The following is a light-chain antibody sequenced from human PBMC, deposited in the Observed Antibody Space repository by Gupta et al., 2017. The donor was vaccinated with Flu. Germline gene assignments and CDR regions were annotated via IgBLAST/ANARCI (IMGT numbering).Light chain of an antibody. V-gene: IGLV1-44*01. CDR3: AAWDDRLNGWV. J-gene: IGLJ3*02. CDR2: SNN. CDR1: SSNIGSTT. Sequence: SCSGSSSNIGSTTVNWYQQLPGTAPKLLIYSNNQRPSGVPDRFSGSKSGTSDSLAISGLQSEDEADDYCAAWDDRLNGWVFGGGTKLTVL.